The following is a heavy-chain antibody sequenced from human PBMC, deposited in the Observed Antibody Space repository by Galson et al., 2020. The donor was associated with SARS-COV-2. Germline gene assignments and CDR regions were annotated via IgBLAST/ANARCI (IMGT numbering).Heavy chain of an antibody. CDR3: TGAYFSY. V-gene: IGHV3-72*01. Sequence: GGSLRLSCATSGFTFSDHYMDWVRQAPGKGLEWVGRTRNKANSFTTEYAASVKGRFTISRDDSKNSLYLQMNSLKTEDTAMYYCTGAYFSYWGQGTLFTVSS. J-gene: IGHJ4*02. CDR2: TRNKANSFTT. CDR1: GFTFSDHY.